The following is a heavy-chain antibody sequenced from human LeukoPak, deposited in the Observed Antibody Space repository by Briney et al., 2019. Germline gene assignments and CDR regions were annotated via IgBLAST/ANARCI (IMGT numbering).Heavy chain of an antibody. D-gene: IGHD1-1*01. Sequence: SETLSLTCAVSGGSISSYYWSWIRQPPGKGLEWIGYISYSGSTNFNPSIKSRVTISVDTSKNQFSLKLSSVTAADTAAYYCAREESAGTNLNWFDPWGQGTLVTVSS. CDR3: AREESAGTNLNWFDP. CDR2: ISYSGST. J-gene: IGHJ5*02. V-gene: IGHV4-59*01. CDR1: GGSISSYY.